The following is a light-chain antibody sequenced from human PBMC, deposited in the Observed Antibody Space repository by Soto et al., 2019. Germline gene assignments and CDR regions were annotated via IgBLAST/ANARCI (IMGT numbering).Light chain of an antibody. CDR1: QGISSY. CDR3: QQLNTYPLT. CDR2: AAS. J-gene: IGKJ4*01. V-gene: IGKV1-9*01. Sequence: DIQLTLSPSFLSASVGDRVTIACRASQGISSYLAWYQQKQGEAPKLLIYAASTLQSGVPSRFSGSGYGTDFNLTISSLQPEDFATYYCQQLNTYPLTFGGGTKVDIK.